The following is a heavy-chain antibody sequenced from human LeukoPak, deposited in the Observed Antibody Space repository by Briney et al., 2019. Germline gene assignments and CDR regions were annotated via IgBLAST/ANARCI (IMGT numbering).Heavy chain of an antibody. Sequence: SVKVSCKASGGTFSSYAISWVRQAPGQGLEWMGGIIPIFGTANYAQKFQGRVTITTDESTSTAYMELSSLRSEDTAVYYCARIPYYDILTGYPSSAFDIWGQGTMVTVSS. V-gene: IGHV1-69*05. CDR2: IIPIFGTA. D-gene: IGHD3-9*01. J-gene: IGHJ3*02. CDR3: ARIPYYDILTGYPSSAFDI. CDR1: GGTFSSYA.